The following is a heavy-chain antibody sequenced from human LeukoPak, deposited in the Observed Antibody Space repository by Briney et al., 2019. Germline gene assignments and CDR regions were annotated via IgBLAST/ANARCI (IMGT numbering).Heavy chain of an antibody. CDR1: GFSFSAYP. CDR2: ILSGGDVT. D-gene: IGHD3-10*01. J-gene: IGHJ4*02. CDR3: AKDLVSPRRVGSSEKLDY. Sequence: GGSLRLSCAASGFSFSAYPMGWVRQAPGKGLEWVSAILSGGDVTSYADSVRGRFTISRDNSKNTLYLEMNSLGAEDTAIYYCAKDLVSPRRVGSSEKLDYWGQGTLVTVSS. V-gene: IGHV3-23*01.